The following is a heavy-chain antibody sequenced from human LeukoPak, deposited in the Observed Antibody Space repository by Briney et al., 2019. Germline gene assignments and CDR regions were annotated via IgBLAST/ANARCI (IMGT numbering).Heavy chain of an antibody. V-gene: IGHV3-21*01. J-gene: IGHJ4*02. CDR2: INSGSTYT. CDR1: GFTFSSYM. D-gene: IGHD3-3*01. CDR3: ARSLPTLTYEGY. Sequence: GGALRLSCAASGFTFSSYMMNWVRQAPGKGLEWVSSINSGSTYTYYTESVEGRFTVSRDNAKNSLFLQMNSLRAEDTAIYYCARSLPTLTYEGYWGQGTLVTVSS.